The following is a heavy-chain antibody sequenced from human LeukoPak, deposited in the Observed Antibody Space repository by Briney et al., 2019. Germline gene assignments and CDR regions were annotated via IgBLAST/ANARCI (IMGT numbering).Heavy chain of an antibody. D-gene: IGHD2-2*01. Sequence: PGGSLRHSCAASGFSFSSYTMHWVRQAPGKGLEYVSAMSGNGDTTYYAKSLKGRFTISRDNSKNTLYLQMGSLRAEDMAVYYCARDSSTTNYYYGMDVWGQGTTVTVSS. J-gene: IGHJ6*02. V-gene: IGHV3-64*01. CDR2: MSGNGDTT. CDR3: ARDSSTTNYYYGMDV. CDR1: GFSFSSYT.